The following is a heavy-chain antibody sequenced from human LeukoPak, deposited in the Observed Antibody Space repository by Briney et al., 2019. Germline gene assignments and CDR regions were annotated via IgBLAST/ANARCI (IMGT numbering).Heavy chain of an antibody. CDR3: ARVGVGATFDY. CDR2: INTDGSTT. Sequence: GGSLRLSCAVSGFTLSGYWMYWVRQSPGKGLAWVSRINTDGSTTTYADTVKGRFTISRDNAKNTLYLQMDSLRVDDTAVYYCARVGVGATFDYWGQGTLGTVSS. D-gene: IGHD1-26*01. J-gene: IGHJ4*02. CDR1: GFTLSGYW. V-gene: IGHV3-74*01.